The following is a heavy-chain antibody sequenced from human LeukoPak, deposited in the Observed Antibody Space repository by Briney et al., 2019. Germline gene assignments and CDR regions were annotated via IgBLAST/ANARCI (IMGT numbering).Heavy chain of an antibody. CDR2: TYYRSKWSA. CDR1: GDSVSTNSGA. V-gene: IGHV6-1*01. CDR3: ARAPSGSFVDY. D-gene: IGHD1-26*01. Sequence: SQTLSLTCAISGDSVSTNSGAWNWLRQPPSRGLEWLGRTYYRSKWSADYAVSVESRMTINADTSKNQFSLQLNSVTPEDTAVYYCARAPSGSFVDYWGQGTLVSVSS. J-gene: IGHJ4*02.